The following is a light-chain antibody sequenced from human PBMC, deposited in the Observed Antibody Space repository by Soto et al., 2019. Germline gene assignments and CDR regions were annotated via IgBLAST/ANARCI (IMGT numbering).Light chain of an antibody. V-gene: IGLV2-14*01. CDR3: SLYTSTTTYV. CDR2: EVI. J-gene: IGLJ1*01. CDR1: SSDVGGYHY. Sequence: QSALTQPASVSGSPGQSITISYTGTSSDVGGYHYVSWYQQHPGKAPKLMIYEVINRPSGVSNRFSASKSGNTASLTISGLQAEDEADYYCSLYTSTTTYVFGTGTQGTVL.